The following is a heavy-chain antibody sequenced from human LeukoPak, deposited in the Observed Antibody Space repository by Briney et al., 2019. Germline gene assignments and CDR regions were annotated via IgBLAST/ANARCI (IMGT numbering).Heavy chain of an antibody. CDR1: GFTFDIYS. J-gene: IGHJ4*02. CDR2: ISSSSSYI. D-gene: IGHD4-17*01. CDR3: ARLTTTVTTPFDY. V-gene: IGHV3-21*01. Sequence: PGGSLRLSCAASGFTFDIYSMNWVRQAPGKGLEWVSSISSSSSYIYYADSVKGRFTISRDNAKNSLYLQMNSLRAEDTAVYYCARLTTTVTTPFDYWGQGTLVTVSS.